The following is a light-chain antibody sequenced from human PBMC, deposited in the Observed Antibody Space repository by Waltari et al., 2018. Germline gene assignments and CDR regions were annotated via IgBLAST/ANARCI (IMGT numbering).Light chain of an antibody. CDR1: QSVSSSY. Sequence: EIVLTQSPGPLSLSPAERATLSCRASQSVSSSYLAWYQQKPGQAPRLRIYGASSRATGIPDRFSGSGSGTDFTLTISRLEPEDFAVYYCQQYGSSPYTFGQGTKLEIK. CDR3: QQYGSSPYT. CDR2: GAS. J-gene: IGKJ2*01. V-gene: IGKV3-20*01.